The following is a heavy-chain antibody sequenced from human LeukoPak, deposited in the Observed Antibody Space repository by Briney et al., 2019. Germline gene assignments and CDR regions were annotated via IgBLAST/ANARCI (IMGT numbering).Heavy chain of an antibody. CDR3: ARDAY. CDR2: VYSSGTT. Sequence: PSETLSLTCTVSGVSIGSHYWSWIRQSPGKGLEWIGCVYSSGTTVYNPSLTGRVTISVDTSKNQYSLNLRSVTAADAAVYYCARDAYWGQGIPVTVSS. J-gene: IGHJ4*02. CDR1: GVSIGSHY. V-gene: IGHV4-59*11.